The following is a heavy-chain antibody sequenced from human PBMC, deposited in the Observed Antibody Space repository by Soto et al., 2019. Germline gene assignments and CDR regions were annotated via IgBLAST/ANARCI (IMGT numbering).Heavy chain of an antibody. CDR1: GFTFSSYG. CDR3: AKDPRYRDITVVGGDDWFDP. V-gene: IGHV3-23*01. Sequence: EVQVLESGGGLVQPGGSLRLSCAASGFTFSSYGMSWVRQAPGKGLEWVSAITGSGGSTFYADSVKGRFTISRDNFKSTLYLQMNSLRADDTAVYYCAKDPRYRDITVVGGDDWFDPWGQGTLVTVSS. D-gene: IGHD1-20*01. J-gene: IGHJ5*02. CDR2: ITGSGGST.